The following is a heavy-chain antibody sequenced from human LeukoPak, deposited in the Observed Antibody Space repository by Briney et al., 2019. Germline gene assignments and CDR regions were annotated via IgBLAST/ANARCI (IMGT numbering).Heavy chain of an antibody. CDR3: ARDYPIAAAGTGRVY. V-gene: IGHV3-7*03. D-gene: IGHD6-13*01. Sequence: GGSLRLSCAASGFTFSSYWMSWVRQAPGKGLEWVANIKQDGSEKYYVDSVKGRFTISRDNAKNSLYLQMSSLRAEDTAVNYCARDYPIAAAGTGRVYWGQGTLVTVSS. CDR1: GFTFSSYW. J-gene: IGHJ4*02. CDR2: IKQDGSEK.